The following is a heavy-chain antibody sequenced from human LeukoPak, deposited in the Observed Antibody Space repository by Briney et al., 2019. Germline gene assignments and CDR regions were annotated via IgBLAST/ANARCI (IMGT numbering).Heavy chain of an antibody. D-gene: IGHD6-19*01. CDR3: ARNAVAGKAFDH. CDR2: LSGSSTFI. J-gene: IGHJ4*02. Sequence: GGSLRLSCAASGFTFSTYSMNWVRQAPGKGLEWVSSLSGSSTFIYYADSVKGRLTIFRDNARNSLYLQMNSLGAEDTAVYYCARNAVAGKAFDHWGQGTLVTVTS. V-gene: IGHV3-21*01. CDR1: GFTFSTYS.